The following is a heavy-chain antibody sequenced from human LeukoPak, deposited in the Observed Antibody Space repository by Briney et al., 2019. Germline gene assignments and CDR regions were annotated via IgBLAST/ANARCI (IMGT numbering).Heavy chain of an antibody. CDR2: IYHSGST. Sequence: PSETLSLTCTVSGYSISSGYYWGWIRQPPGKGLEWIGSIYHSGSTYYNPSLKSRVTISVDTSKNQFSLKLSSVTAADTAVYYCASEIVGATKGGFDYWGQGTLVTVSS. CDR3: ASEIVGATKGGFDY. D-gene: IGHD1-26*01. CDR1: GYSISSGYY. V-gene: IGHV4-38-2*02. J-gene: IGHJ4*02.